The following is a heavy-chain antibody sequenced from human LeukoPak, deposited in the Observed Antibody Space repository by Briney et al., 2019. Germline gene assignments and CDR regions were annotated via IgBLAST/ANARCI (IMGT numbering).Heavy chain of an antibody. Sequence: ASVKVSCKASGYTFTGYYMHWVRQAPGQGLEWMGWINPNSGGTNYAQKFQGRVTMTRDTSISTAYMELSRLRSDDTAVYYCARESPSSSSAPFDYWGQGTLVTVSS. J-gene: IGHJ4*02. CDR1: GYTFTGYY. CDR2: INPNSGGT. V-gene: IGHV1-2*02. CDR3: ARESPSSSSAPFDY. D-gene: IGHD6-6*01.